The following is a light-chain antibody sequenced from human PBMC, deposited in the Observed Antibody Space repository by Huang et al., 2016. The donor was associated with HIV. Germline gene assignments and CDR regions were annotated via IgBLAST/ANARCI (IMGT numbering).Light chain of an antibody. V-gene: IGKV3-11*01. CDR3: QQRKGWPLT. J-gene: IGKJ4*01. CDR1: QRIKNF. CDR2: DTC. Sequence: VMLTQSPATLSLSPGQRATLSCRTTQRIKNFLAWYQQKPGQAPRLLIYDTCIRATSVPARCSGSGSETGFTLTISSLEPEDCAVYYCQQRKGWPLTFGGGTKVEIK.